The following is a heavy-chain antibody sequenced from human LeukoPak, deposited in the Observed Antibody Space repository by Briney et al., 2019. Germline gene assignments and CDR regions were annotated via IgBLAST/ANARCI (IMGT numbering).Heavy chain of an antibody. Sequence: PSETLSLTCTVSGGSISSGGYYWSWVRQAPGKGLEWVSAISGSGGSTYYADSVKGRSTISRDNSKNTLYLQMNSLRAEDTAVYYCAKFYGDLDFDYWGQGTLVTVSS. J-gene: IGHJ4*02. CDR1: GGSISSGGYY. CDR3: AKFYGDLDFDY. V-gene: IGHV3-23*01. D-gene: IGHD4-17*01. CDR2: ISGSGGST.